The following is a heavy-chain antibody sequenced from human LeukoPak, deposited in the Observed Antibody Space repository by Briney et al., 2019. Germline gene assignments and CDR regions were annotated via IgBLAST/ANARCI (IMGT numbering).Heavy chain of an antibody. D-gene: IGHD2/OR15-2a*01. CDR2: ISAYNGNT. CDR3: AKTSPLYEGYAFDI. V-gene: IGHV1-18*01. CDR1: GYTFTSYG. J-gene: IGHJ3*02. Sequence: ASVKVSCKASGYTFTSYGISWVRQAPGQGLEWMGWISAYNGNTNYAQKLQGRVTMTTDTSTSTAYMELRSLRSDDTAVYYCAKTSPLYEGYAFDIWGQGTMVTVSS.